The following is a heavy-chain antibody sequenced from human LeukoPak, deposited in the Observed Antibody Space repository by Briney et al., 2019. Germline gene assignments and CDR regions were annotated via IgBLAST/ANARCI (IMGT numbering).Heavy chain of an antibody. Sequence: PGGSLRLSCAASGFTFSSYGMHWVRQAPGKGLEWVATISYDIGYIYYADSVKGRFTISRDNAKNSVFLQMSSLRAEDTALYFCAGEKDYGGNSAFDSWGQGTLVTVSS. CDR1: GFTFSSYG. CDR2: ISYDIGYI. D-gene: IGHD4-23*01. V-gene: IGHV3-21*01. CDR3: AGEKDYGGNSAFDS. J-gene: IGHJ4*02.